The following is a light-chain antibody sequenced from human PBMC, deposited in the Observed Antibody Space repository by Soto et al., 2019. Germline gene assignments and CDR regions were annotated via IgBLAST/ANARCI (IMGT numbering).Light chain of an antibody. CDR2: DVS. Sequence: QSVLTQPRSVSGSPGQSVTISCTGTSSGVGGYNYVSWYQQHPGKAPKLMIYDVSKRPSGVPDRFSGSKSGNTASLTISGLQAEDAADYYCCAYAGSPYVFGTGTKVTVL. CDR1: SSGVGGYNY. V-gene: IGLV2-11*01. J-gene: IGLJ1*01. CDR3: CAYAGSPYV.